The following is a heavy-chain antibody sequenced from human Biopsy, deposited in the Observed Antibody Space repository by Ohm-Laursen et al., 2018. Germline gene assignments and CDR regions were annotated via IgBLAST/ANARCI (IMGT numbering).Heavy chain of an antibody. CDR2: LYYSGST. D-gene: IGHD3-22*01. V-gene: IGHV4-31*11. Sequence: SQTLSPTCGVSGGSISSVGYYWNWVRQHPGKGLEWIGYLYYSGSTYYNPSLKSRVSISGDTSRNQFSLNLSSVTAADTAIYYCARNRIYDTSGFYYHWYFDLWGRGTLVTVSS. J-gene: IGHJ2*01. CDR3: ARNRIYDTSGFYYHWYFDL. CDR1: GGSISSVGYY.